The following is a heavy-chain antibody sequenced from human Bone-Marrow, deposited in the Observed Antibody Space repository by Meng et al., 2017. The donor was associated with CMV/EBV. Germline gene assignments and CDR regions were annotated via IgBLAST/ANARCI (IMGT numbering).Heavy chain of an antibody. V-gene: IGHV1-69*06. CDR3: ARLDRGTTSPQDY. CDR1: GGTFSSYA. CDR2: IIPIFGTA. Sequence: SVKVSCKASGGTFSSYAISWVRQAPGQGLEWMGGIIPIFGTANYAQKFQGRVTITADKSTSTAYMELSSLRASDTAMYYCARLDRGTTSPQDYWGQGTLVTVSS. D-gene: IGHD1-14*01. J-gene: IGHJ4*02.